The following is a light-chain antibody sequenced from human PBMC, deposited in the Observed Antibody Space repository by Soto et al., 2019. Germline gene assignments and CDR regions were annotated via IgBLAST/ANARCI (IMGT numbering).Light chain of an antibody. Sequence: EIVLTQSPATLSLSPWERATLSCRASQSVSSYLAWYQQKPGQAPRLLIYDASNSAAGIPARLTGSGSGTDFILTISRLEPEDFAVYYCQQRSKWPFTFGQGTLLDIK. CDR1: QSVSSY. CDR2: DAS. CDR3: QQRSKWPFT. V-gene: IGKV3-11*01. J-gene: IGKJ5*01.